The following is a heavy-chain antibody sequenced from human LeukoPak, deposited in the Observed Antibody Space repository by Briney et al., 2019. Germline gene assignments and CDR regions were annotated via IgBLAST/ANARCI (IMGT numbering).Heavy chain of an antibody. CDR2: IHSSGKT. J-gene: IGHJ4*02. CDR3: TRSFPGIVGAADF. D-gene: IGHD1-26*01. CDR1: GGSIISYY. Sequence: SETLSLTCTVSGGSIISYYWSWIRQSPQRGLEWIAYIHSSGKTNYNPSLKSRVTISVDTSKNQFSLKVTSMTAADTGVYYCTRSFPGIVGAADFWGQGTLVTVSS. V-gene: IGHV4-59*01.